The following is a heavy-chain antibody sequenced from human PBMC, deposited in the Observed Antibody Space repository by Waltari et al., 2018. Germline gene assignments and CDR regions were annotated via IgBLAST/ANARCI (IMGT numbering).Heavy chain of an antibody. CDR1: GFTVGNNY. J-gene: IGHJ4*02. CDR2: IYSGGGI. Sequence: EVQLVESGGGLIQPGGSLRLSCAVSGFTVGNNYMSWVRQAPGKGLEWISLIYSGGGIHYADSVKGRFTISRDSSKNTLYLQMNSLRDEDTAIYYCARERRGYYAEYWGQGTLVTVSS. V-gene: IGHV3-66*03. CDR3: ARERRGYYAEY.